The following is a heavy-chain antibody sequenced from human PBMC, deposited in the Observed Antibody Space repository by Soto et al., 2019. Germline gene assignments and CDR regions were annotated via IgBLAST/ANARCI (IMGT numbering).Heavy chain of an antibody. CDR3: AKLSPPTDSSGYLWNYFDY. J-gene: IGHJ4*02. V-gene: IGHV3-30*18. Sequence: GGSLRLSCAASGFTFSSYGMHWVRQAPGKGLEWVAVISYDGSNKYYADSVKGRFTISRDNSKNTLYLQMNSLRAEDTAVYYCAKLSPPTDSSGYLWNYFDYWGQGTLVTVSS. D-gene: IGHD3-22*01. CDR1: GFTFSSYG. CDR2: ISYDGSNK.